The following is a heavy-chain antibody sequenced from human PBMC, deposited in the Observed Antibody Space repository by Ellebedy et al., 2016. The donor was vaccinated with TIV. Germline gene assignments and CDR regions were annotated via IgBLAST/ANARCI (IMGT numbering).Heavy chain of an antibody. J-gene: IGHJ5*02. CDR3: ARGYSGYDSYNWFDP. D-gene: IGHD5-12*01. Sequence: MPSETLSLTCGVYGGSFSGYYWSWIRQPPGKGLEWIGEINHSGSTNYNPSLKSRVTISVDTSKNQFSLKLRSVTAADTAVYYCARGYSGYDSYNWFDPWGQGTLVTVSS. CDR1: GGSFSGYY. CDR2: INHSGST. V-gene: IGHV4-34*01.